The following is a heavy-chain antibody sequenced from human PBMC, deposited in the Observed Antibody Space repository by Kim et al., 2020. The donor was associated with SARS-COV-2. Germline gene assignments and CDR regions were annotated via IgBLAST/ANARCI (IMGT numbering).Heavy chain of an antibody. CDR2: IWYDGSNK. D-gene: IGHD3-9*01. CDR3: ARDLRYFDWSFDY. J-gene: IGHJ4*02. Sequence: GGSLRLSCAASGFTFSSYGMHWVRQAPGKGLEWVAVIWYDGSNKYYADSVKGRFTISRDNSKNTLYLQMNSLRAEDTAVYYCARDLRYFDWSFDYWGQGTLVTVSS. CDR1: GFTFSSYG. V-gene: IGHV3-33*01.